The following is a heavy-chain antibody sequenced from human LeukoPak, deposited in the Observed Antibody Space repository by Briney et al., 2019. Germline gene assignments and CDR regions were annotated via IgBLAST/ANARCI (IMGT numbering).Heavy chain of an antibody. J-gene: IGHJ4*02. D-gene: IGHD3-10*01. V-gene: IGHV3-15*01. CDR3: TTDMGQYYYGSGSYSYYFDY. CDR1: GFTFGNAG. Sequence: GGSLRLSCAASGFTFGNAGMSWARRPPGKGWKWVARIKSKPDGGTTDYAAPVKGRFTISRDDSKNTLYLQMNSLKTEDTAVYYCTTDMGQYYYGSGSYSYYFDYWGQGTLVTVSS. CDR2: IKSKPDGGTT.